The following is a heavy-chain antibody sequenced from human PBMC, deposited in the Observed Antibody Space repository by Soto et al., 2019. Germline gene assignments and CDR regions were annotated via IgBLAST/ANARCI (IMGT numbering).Heavy chain of an antibody. CDR3: ARLAYTSGFTFDY. CDR2: IYYNGNT. Sequence: QVQLQESGPGLVKPSETLSLTCTVSGGSISSDYWTWIRQPPAERLEWIGYIYYNGNTNYNSSLKSRVTISIDTSKNQFSLKLNSVTAADTAVYFCARLAYTSGFTFDYWGRGTLVTVSS. J-gene: IGHJ4*02. V-gene: IGHV4-59*01. D-gene: IGHD5-18*01. CDR1: GGSISSDY.